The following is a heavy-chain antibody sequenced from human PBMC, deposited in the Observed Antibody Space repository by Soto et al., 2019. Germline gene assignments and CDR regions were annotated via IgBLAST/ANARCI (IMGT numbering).Heavy chain of an antibody. J-gene: IGHJ4*02. Sequence: QVQLQQWGAGLLKPSETLSLTCAVYGGSFSGYYWSWIRQPPGKGLERIWEINHSGNTNYNPSLKSRVTTSVDTSKNQFSQKLSSVTAADTAVYYCARALPRRYYYGSGSYTFDYWGQGTLVTVSS. CDR2: INHSGNT. D-gene: IGHD3-10*01. CDR1: GGSFSGYY. CDR3: ARALPRRYYYGSGSYTFDY. V-gene: IGHV4-34*01.